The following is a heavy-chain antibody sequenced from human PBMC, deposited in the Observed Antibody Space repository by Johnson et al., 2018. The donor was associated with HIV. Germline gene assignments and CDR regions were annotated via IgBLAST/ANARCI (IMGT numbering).Heavy chain of an antibody. D-gene: IGHD6-6*01. Sequence: VQLVESGGGVVQPGESLRLSCGASGFTISPYGMHWVRQAPGKGLEWVANIKQDGSEKYYVDSVKGRFTISRDNAKNSLYLQMNSLRAEDTALYYCARNSWGSSSGSRIWGQGTMVTVSS. CDR3: ARNSWGSSSGSRI. CDR1: GFTISPYG. V-gene: IGHV3-7*03. J-gene: IGHJ3*02. CDR2: IKQDGSEK.